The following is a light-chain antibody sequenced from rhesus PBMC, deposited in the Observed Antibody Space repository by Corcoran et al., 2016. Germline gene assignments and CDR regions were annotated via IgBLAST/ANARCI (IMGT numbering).Light chain of an antibody. J-gene: IGKJ1*01. CDR2: GAS. CDR1: QSVSSS. V-gene: IGKV3-24*01. CDR3: LQHSNWPWT. Sequence: EIVMTQSPATLSLSPGERATLSCRASQSVSSSLAWYQQTPGQAPRLLLYGASSRATAIPDRFSGRGAGTDFTLTISSLEPEDVAVYYCLQHSNWPWTFGQGTKVEIK.